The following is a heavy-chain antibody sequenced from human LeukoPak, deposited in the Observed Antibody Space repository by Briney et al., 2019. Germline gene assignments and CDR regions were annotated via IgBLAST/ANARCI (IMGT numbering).Heavy chain of an antibody. D-gene: IGHD6-13*01. Sequence: SETLSLTCTVSGGSISSYYWSWIRQPPGKGLEWIGYIYYSGSTNYNPSLKSRVTISVDTSKNQFSLKLSSVTAADTVVYYCARGGGYDAFDIWGQGTMVTVSS. V-gene: IGHV4-59*01. CDR3: ARGGGYDAFDI. J-gene: IGHJ3*02. CDR1: GGSISSYY. CDR2: IYYSGST.